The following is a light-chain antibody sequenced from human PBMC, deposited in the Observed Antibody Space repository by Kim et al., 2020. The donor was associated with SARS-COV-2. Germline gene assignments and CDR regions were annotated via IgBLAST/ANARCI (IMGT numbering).Light chain of an antibody. CDR2: DGS. Sequence: PGESATLSCRASRNIRYSYLAWYQQKPGHSPRLLIFDGSRRETGIPDRFTGAGSGTDFTLIITRLEPEDFAVYYCQQYGTSPLTFGQGTRLEIK. CDR3: QQYGTSPLT. CDR1: RNIRYSY. J-gene: IGKJ5*01. V-gene: IGKV3-20*01.